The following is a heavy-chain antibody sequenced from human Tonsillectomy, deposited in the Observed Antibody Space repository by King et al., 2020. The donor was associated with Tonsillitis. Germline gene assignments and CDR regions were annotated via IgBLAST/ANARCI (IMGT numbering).Heavy chain of an antibody. Sequence: QLVQSGAEVKKPGESLKISCKGSGYSFTSYWIGWVRQMPGKGLEWMGIIYPVDSETRYSPSFQGQVTISADKYISTAYLQWSSLTASDTAMYYCASAGGSGSYDHDDAFDIWGQGTMVTVSS. CDR1: GYSFTSYW. CDR2: IYPVDSET. V-gene: IGHV5-51*01. D-gene: IGHD3-10*01. CDR3: ASAGGSGSYDHDDAFDI. J-gene: IGHJ3*02.